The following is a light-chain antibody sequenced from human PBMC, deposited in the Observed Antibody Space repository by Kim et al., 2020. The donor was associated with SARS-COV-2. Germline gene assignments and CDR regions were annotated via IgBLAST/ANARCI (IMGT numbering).Light chain of an antibody. CDR3: ASYTSSNTLVI. CDR1: SSDLGGYNY. V-gene: IGLV2-14*01. J-gene: IGLJ6*01. CDR2: DVI. Sequence: QSALTQPASVSGSPGQSITISCTGTSSDLGGYNYVSWYQQHPGKAPKLIVYDVIDRPSGVSDRFSGSTSGNTASLTISGLQAEDEANYYCASYTSSNTLVIFGGGTKVTVL.